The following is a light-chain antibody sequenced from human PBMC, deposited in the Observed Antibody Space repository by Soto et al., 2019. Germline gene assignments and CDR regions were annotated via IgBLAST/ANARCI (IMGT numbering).Light chain of an antibody. J-gene: IGKJ1*01. CDR3: QHRSNWWT. CDR2: DAS. CDR1: QSVSSY. V-gene: IGKV3-11*01. Sequence: EIVLTQSPATLSLSPGERATLSCRASQSVSSYLAWYQQKPGQAPRLLIYDASNRATGIPARFSGSGSGTGFTLTISSLEPEDFAVYYCQHRSNWWTFGQGTKVQIK.